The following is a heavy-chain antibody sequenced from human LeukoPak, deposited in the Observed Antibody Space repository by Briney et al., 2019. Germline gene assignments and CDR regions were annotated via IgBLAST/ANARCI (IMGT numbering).Heavy chain of an antibody. Sequence: AGGSLRLSCAASGFTFSSYAMTWVRQAPGKGLEWVSDINGSGGRTNYADSVKGRFTISRDNSKNTLYLQMNSLRAEDTAVYYCTWSGLKIESWGQGTLVTVSS. CDR2: INGSGGRT. V-gene: IGHV3-23*01. J-gene: IGHJ4*02. CDR3: TWSGLKIES. CDR1: GFTFSSYA. D-gene: IGHD3-3*01.